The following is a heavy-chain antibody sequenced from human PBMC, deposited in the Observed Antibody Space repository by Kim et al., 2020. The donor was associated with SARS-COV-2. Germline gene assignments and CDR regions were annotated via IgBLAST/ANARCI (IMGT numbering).Heavy chain of an antibody. D-gene: IGHD2-8*01. J-gene: IGHJ5*02. V-gene: IGHV1-69*06. CDR2: ITPVFETT. CDR1: GGTFSSFA. CDR3: ARGVAPNGAWFDP. Sequence: SVKVSCKASGGTFSSFAINWVRQAPGQGLEWVGGITPVFETTNYAQEFSGRVTIMADKSTGADYMELTSLRSDDTAVYFCARGVAPNGAWFDPWGQGTLVAVSS.